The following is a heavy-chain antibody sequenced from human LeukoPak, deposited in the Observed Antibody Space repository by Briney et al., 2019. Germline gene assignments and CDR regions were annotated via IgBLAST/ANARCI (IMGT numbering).Heavy chain of an antibody. CDR1: GYTFTGYY. Sequence: ASVKVSCKASGYTFTGYYMHWVRQAPGQGLEWMGWINPNSGGTNYAQKFQGRVTITRNTSISTAYMELSSLRSEDTAVYYCARGIGGYSYGYYYYYMDVWGKGTTVTVSS. CDR2: INPNSGGT. D-gene: IGHD5-18*01. J-gene: IGHJ6*03. CDR3: ARGIGGYSYGYYYYYMDV. V-gene: IGHV1-2*02.